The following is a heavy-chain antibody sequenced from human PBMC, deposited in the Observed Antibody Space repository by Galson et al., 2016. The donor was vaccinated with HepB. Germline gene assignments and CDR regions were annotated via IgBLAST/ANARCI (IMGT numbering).Heavy chain of an antibody. CDR1: GDSVSSNSAA. V-gene: IGHV6-1*01. Sequence: CAISGDSVSSNSAAWNWIRQSPSRGLEWLGRTYYRSKWYHDYAVSVKGRFTISRDESRSSAYLQMDSLETEDTAVYYCTRDAGWKNWLDPWGQGTLVTVSS. CDR3: TRDAGWKNWLDP. D-gene: IGHD6-19*01. CDR2: TYYRSKWYH. J-gene: IGHJ5*02.